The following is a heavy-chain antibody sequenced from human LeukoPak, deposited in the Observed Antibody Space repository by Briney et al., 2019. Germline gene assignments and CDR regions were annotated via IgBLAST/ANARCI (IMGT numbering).Heavy chain of an antibody. CDR1: GYSISSGYY. CDR2: IYHSGST. Sequence: NPSETLSLTCAVSGYSISSGYYWGWIRQPPGKGLEWIGSIYHSGSTYYNPSLKSRVTISVDTSKNQFSLKLSSVTAADTAVYYCARTVGATGDHWDYWGQGTLVTVSS. V-gene: IGHV4-38-2*01. J-gene: IGHJ4*02. D-gene: IGHD1-26*01. CDR3: ARTVGATGDHWDY.